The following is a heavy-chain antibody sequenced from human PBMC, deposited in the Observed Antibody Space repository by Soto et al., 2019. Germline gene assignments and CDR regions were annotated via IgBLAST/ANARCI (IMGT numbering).Heavy chain of an antibody. J-gene: IGHJ4*02. CDR2: IYYSGST. Sequence: QVQLQESGPGLVKPSQTLSLTCTVSGGSISSGGYYWSWIRQHPGKGLEYIGYIYYSGSTYYNPSLKSRVAISVDTSKTQCSLKLTSVTAADTAVYYCAAEVGFGPLFDYWGQGTLVTVSS. V-gene: IGHV4-31*03. CDR1: GGSISSGGYY. D-gene: IGHD3-3*01. CDR3: AAEVGFGPLFDY.